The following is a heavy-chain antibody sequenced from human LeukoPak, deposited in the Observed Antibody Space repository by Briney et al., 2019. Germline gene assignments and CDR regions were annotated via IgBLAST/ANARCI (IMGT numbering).Heavy chain of an antibody. J-gene: IGHJ5*02. CDR3: ALSPFYSNYVRWFDP. CDR1: GGSISSSNW. CDR2: IYHSGST. Sequence: SGTLSLTCAVSGGSISSSNWWSWVRQPPGKGLEWIGEIYHSGSTNYNPSLKSRVTISVDKSKNQFSLKLSSVTASDTAVYYCALSPFYSNYVRWFDPWGQGTLVTVSS. V-gene: IGHV4-4*02. D-gene: IGHD4-11*01.